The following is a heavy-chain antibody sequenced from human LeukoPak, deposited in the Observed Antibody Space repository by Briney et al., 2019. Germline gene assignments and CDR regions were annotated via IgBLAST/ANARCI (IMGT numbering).Heavy chain of an antibody. CDR2: ISAYIGNT. D-gene: IGHD3-10*01. V-gene: IGHV1-18*01. CDR1: GYTFTNYD. CDR3: ARGGRVVRGVITLYYYYYMDV. Sequence: GASVKVSCKASGYTFTNYDINWVRQAPGQGLEWMGWISAYIGNTYYAQKFQGRVTMTTDTSTTTAYMELSSLRSEDTAVYYCARGGRVVRGVITLYYYYYMDVWGKGTTVTISS. J-gene: IGHJ6*03.